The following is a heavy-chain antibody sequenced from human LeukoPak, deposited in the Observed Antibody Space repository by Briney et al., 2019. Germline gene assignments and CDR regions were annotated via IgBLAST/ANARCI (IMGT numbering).Heavy chain of an antibody. D-gene: IGHD2-2*01. CDR3: ARVVVVPAATGIAAAGVHWFDP. J-gene: IGHJ5*02. Sequence: ASVKVSCKASGYTFTSYGISWVRQAPGQGLEWMGWISAYNGNTNYAQKLQGRVTMTTDTSTSTAYMELRSLRSDDTAVYYCARVVVVPAATGIAAAGVHWFDPWGQGTLVTVSS. CDR1: GYTFTSYG. V-gene: IGHV1-18*04. CDR2: ISAYNGNT.